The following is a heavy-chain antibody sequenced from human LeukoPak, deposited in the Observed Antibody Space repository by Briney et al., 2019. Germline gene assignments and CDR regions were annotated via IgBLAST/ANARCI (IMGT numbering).Heavy chain of an antibody. V-gene: IGHV1-69*13. Sequence: SVKVSCKASGGTFSSYAISWVRQAPGQGLEWMGGIIPIFGTANYAQKFQGRVTITADESTSTAYMELSSLRSEDTAVYYCASSGSPNVGGYWGQGTLVNDSS. J-gene: IGHJ4*02. CDR2: IIPIFGTA. D-gene: IGHD1-26*01. CDR3: ASSGSPNVGGY. CDR1: GGTFSSYA.